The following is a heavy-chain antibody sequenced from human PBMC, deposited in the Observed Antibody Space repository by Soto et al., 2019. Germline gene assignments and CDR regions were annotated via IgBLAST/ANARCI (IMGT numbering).Heavy chain of an antibody. CDR3: AKAAKSSSWYLGDY. V-gene: IGHV3-30*18. Sequence: QVQLVESGGCVVQPGRSLRLSCAASGFTFSSYGMHWVRQAPGKGLEWVAVISYDGSNKYYADSVKGRFTISRDNSKNTLYLQMTSLRAEDTAVYYCAKAAKSSSWYLGDYWGQGTLVTVSS. CDR2: ISYDGSNK. CDR1: GFTFSSYG. D-gene: IGHD6-13*01. J-gene: IGHJ4*02.